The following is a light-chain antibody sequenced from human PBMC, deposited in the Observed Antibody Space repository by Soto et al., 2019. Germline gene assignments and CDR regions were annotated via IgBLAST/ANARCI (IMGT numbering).Light chain of an antibody. V-gene: IGKV2-30*01. CDR3: VQGTHWPYT. Sequence: DVVMTQSPLSLPVTLGQPASISCRSSLSLFYSDGNTYLNWFQQRPGQSPRRLMYKVSNRDSGVPDRFSGRGSGTDFTLQISRVEAEDVGVYYCVQGTHWPYTFGEGTKLEIK. CDR1: LSLFYSDGNTY. J-gene: IGKJ2*01. CDR2: KVS.